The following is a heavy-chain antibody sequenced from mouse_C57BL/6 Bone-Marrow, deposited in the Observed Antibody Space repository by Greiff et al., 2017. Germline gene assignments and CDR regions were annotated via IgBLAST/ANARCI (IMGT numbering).Heavy chain of an antibody. CDR3: TGVTTVVATYYYAMDY. D-gene: IGHD1-1*01. CDR2: IYPGYSDS. V-gene: IGHV1-5*01. Sequence: EVQLQQSGTVLARPGASVKMSCKTSGYTFSSFWMPWVKQRPGPGLEWIGAIYPGYSDSSYNQKFQGKGKLTAVTSARTAYMELSSLTNEDSAVYYCTGVTTVVATYYYAMDYWGQGTSVSVSS. CDR1: GYTFSSFW. J-gene: IGHJ4*01.